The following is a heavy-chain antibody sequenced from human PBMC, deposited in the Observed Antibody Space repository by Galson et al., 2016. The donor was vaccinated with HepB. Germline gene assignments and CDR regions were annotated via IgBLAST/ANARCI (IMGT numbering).Heavy chain of an antibody. J-gene: IGHJ4*02. CDR1: GDSVTSYTYY. CDR3: ARETWGWSNEREH. D-gene: IGHD6-19*01. V-gene: IGHV4-39*07. Sequence: ETLSLTCTVSGDSVTSYTYYWGWIRQSPGKGLEWIGSTYYGGTTKYNPSLKSRVTISLDTSKNQSSLKLNSVTAADTAIYFCARETWGWSNEREHWGQGTLVRVSS. CDR2: TYYGGTT.